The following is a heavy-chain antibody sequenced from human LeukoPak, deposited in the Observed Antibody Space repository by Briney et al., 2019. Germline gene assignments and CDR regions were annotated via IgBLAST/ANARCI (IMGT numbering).Heavy chain of an antibody. CDR1: GYTFRIYS. CDR2: ISPCNGYT. J-gene: IGHJ3*01. V-gene: IGHV1-18*04. Sequence: ASVRVSCKTSGYTFRIYSIGWVRQAPGQGLEWMGWISPCNGYTKYAQRVQGRLTLSTDTSTSIAYMELRSLTSDDTAVYYCARRGRYCSSSSCYHDAFDVWGQGTMVTVSS. CDR3: ARRGRYCSSSSCYHDAFDV. D-gene: IGHD2-2*01.